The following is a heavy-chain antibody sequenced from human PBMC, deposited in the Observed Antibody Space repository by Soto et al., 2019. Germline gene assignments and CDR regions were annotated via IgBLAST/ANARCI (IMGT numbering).Heavy chain of an antibody. Sequence: PSETLSLTCTVSGGPFSRGGYYWSWIRQHPGKGLECIGYIFYTGSTYYNPTLKSRVTMSVDTSKNQFSLKLNSMTAADTAVYYCARHNYGSGSTYFDYWGQGTLVTVSS. CDR3: ARHNYGSGSTYFDY. CDR1: GGPFSRGGYY. J-gene: IGHJ4*02. D-gene: IGHD3-10*01. V-gene: IGHV4-30-4*01. CDR2: IFYTGST.